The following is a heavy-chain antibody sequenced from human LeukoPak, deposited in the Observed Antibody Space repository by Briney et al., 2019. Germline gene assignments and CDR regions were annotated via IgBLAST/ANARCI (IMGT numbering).Heavy chain of an antibody. CDR1: GFAFSSYG. D-gene: IGHD1-26*01. V-gene: IGHV3-30*02. Sequence: GGSLRLSCAASGFAFSSYGMHWVRQAPGKGLEWVAFIRYDGSNKYYADSVKGRFTISRDNSKNTLYLQMNSLRAEDTAVYYCAKDRWELIDYWGQGTLVTVSS. J-gene: IGHJ4*02. CDR2: IRYDGSNK. CDR3: AKDRWELIDY.